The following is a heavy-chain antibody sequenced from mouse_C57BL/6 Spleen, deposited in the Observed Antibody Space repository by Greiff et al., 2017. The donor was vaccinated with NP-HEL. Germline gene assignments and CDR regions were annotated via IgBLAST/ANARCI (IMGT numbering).Heavy chain of an antibody. J-gene: IGHJ1*03. Sequence: VQLQQSGAELVKPGASVKISCKASGYAFSSYWMNWVKQRPGKGLEWIGQIYPGDGDTNYNGKFKGKATLTADKSSSTAYMQLSSLTSEDSAVYYCARTITTDWYFDVWGTGTTVTVSS. D-gene: IGHD1-2*01. CDR3: ARTITTDWYFDV. CDR1: GYAFSSYW. CDR2: IYPGDGDT. V-gene: IGHV1-80*01.